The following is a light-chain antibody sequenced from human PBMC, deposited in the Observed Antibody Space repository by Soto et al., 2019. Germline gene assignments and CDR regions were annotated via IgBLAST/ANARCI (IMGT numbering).Light chain of an antibody. J-gene: IGLJ1*01. CDR2: EVS. V-gene: IGLV2-23*02. CDR1: SSDVGTYNL. CDR3: CAYASSSTFYV. Sequence: QSALTQPASVSGSPGQSITISCTGTSSDVGTYNLVSWYQQHPGKAPKLTIYEVSKRPSGVSNRFSGSKSGNTASLTISGLQAEDEADYYSCAYASSSTFYVFGTGTKLTVL.